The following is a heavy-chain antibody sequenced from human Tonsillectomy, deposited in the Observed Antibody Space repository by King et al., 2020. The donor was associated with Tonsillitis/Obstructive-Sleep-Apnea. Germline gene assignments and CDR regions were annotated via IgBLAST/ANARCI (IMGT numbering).Heavy chain of an antibody. Sequence: VQLVESGGGLVQPGRSLRLSCTASGFTFSDYAMSWVRQAPGNGLEWVGFIRSKAYGGTIEYAASVKGRFTISKDDSKTIGYLQMNSLKTEDTAVYYCTREFGWGDFDYWGQGTLVTVSS. V-gene: IGHV3-49*04. CDR3: TREFGWGDFDY. J-gene: IGHJ4*02. CDR1: GFTFSDYA. CDR2: IRSKAYGGTI. D-gene: IGHD6-19*01.